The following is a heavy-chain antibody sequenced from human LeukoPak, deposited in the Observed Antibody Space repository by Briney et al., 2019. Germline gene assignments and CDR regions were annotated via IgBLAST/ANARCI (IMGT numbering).Heavy chain of an antibody. CDR3: ARYRPSESRSGEVTSLDY. Sequence: SETLSLTCTVSGGSISSYYWSWIRQPPGKGLEWIGYIYYSGSTNYNPSLKSRVTISVDTSKNQFSLKLSSVTAADTAVYYCARYRPSESRSGEVTSLDYWGQGTLVTVSS. V-gene: IGHV4-59*01. CDR1: GGSISSYY. CDR2: IYYSGST. J-gene: IGHJ4*02. D-gene: IGHD3-3*01.